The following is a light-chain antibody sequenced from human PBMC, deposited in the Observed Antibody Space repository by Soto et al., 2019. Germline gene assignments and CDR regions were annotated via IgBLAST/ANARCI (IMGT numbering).Light chain of an antibody. V-gene: IGLV1-44*01. Sequence: QSVLTQPPSASGTPGQRVTISCSGSSSNIGGKTVNWYQQLPGTAPKLLIYTNNQRPSGVPDRFSGSKSGTSASLAISGLQSEDEADYYCQSYDSRLSGVVFGGGTKLTVL. CDR1: SSNIGGKT. J-gene: IGLJ2*01. CDR2: TNN. CDR3: QSYDSRLSGVV.